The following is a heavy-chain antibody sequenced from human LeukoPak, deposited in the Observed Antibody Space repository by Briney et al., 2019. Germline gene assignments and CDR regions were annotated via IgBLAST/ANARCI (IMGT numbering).Heavy chain of an antibody. V-gene: IGHV4-31*03. CDR1: GDSIKRGGYY. Sequence: SQTLSLTCTVSGDSIKRGGYYWSWIRQHPGKGLEWIGHIYYSGRTYYNTSFKSRITIPVNTSKSPFSLKLSSVTAAYTAVYYCATVKTAPKYYFDYWGQGTLVTVSS. CDR2: IYYSGRT. J-gene: IGHJ4*02. D-gene: IGHD5-18*01. CDR3: ATVKTAPKYYFDY.